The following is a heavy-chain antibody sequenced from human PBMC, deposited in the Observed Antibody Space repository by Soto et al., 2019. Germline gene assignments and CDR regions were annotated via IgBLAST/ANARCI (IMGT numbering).Heavy chain of an antibody. J-gene: IGHJ5*02. CDR2: ISYSGTP. CDR3: ARGRGYSYGLDP. V-gene: IGHV4-30-4*01. CDR1: GDSISSNNNY. Sequence: SETLSLTSTVSGDSISSNNNYWSWIRQPPGEDLEWIGFISYSGTPSYSPSLKSRVAISLDTSKNQFSLSLSSVTAADTAVYYCARGRGYSYGLDPWGQGTLVTVS. D-gene: IGHD5-18*01.